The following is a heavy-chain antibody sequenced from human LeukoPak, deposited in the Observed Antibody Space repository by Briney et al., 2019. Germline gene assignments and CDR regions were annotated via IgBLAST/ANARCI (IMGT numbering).Heavy chain of an antibody. D-gene: IGHD6-13*01. Sequence: ASVKVSCKASGYTFTSHGISWVRQAPGQGLEWMGWISTYNGNTNYAQKLQGRVSMTTDTSTSTAYMELRSLRSDDTAVYYCARDWSSSSWYVRFYYYYYMDVWGKGTTVTVSS. CDR2: ISTYNGNT. V-gene: IGHV1-18*01. CDR3: ARDWSSSSWYVRFYYYYYMDV. J-gene: IGHJ6*03. CDR1: GYTFTSHG.